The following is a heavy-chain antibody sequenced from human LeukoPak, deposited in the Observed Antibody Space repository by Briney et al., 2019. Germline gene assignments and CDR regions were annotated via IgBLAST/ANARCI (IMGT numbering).Heavy chain of an antibody. J-gene: IGHJ4*02. CDR1: GYTFTPYY. V-gene: IGHV1-2*02. CDR3: ARGYSSGWYPPGY. Sequence: GASVTVSCKASGYTFTPYYIHWVRQAPGQGLEWMGWINPKSGGTNYSQKFQGRVTITRDTSISTAYMELSRLRSDDTAVYYCARGYSSGWYPPGYWGQGTLVTVSS. CDR2: INPKSGGT. D-gene: IGHD6-19*01.